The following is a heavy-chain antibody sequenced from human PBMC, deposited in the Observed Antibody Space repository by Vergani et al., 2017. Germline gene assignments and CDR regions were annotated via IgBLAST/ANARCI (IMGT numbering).Heavy chain of an antibody. Sequence: EVQLVQSGAEVKKPGESLRISCKGSGYSFTSYWISWVRQMPGKGLEWMGRIDPSDSYTNYSPSFHGHVTISADKSISTAYLQCSSLKASDTAMYYCARPGIAAAGLTYGMDVWGQGTTVTVSS. V-gene: IGHV5-10-1*01. CDR3: ARPGIAAAGLTYGMDV. J-gene: IGHJ6*02. CDR2: IDPSDSYT. CDR1: GYSFTSYW. D-gene: IGHD6-13*01.